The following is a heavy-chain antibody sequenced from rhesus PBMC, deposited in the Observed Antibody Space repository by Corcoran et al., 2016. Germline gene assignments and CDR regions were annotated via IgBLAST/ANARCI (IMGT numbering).Heavy chain of an antibody. V-gene: IGHV3-178*01. CDR3: ARDRAGGFDY. CDR2: NSNGGNST. J-gene: IGHJ4*01. D-gene: IGHD1-1*01. Sequence: EVQLVESGGGLAKPGGSLRLSCAASGFTFSDYYMDWVRQAPGKGLEWVSRNSNGGNSTWNADTVKGRFTISRENAKNTLYLQMNSLRTEDTAVYYCARDRAGGFDYWGQGVLVTVSS. CDR1: GFTFSDYY.